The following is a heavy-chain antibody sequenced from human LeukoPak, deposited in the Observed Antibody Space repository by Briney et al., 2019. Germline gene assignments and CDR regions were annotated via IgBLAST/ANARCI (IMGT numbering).Heavy chain of an antibody. V-gene: IGHV4-59*08. J-gene: IGHJ4*02. Sequence: SETLSLTCTVSGGSISSYYWSWIRQPPGKGLEWIGYIYYSGSTNSNPSLKSRVTISVDTSKNQSSLKLSSVTAADTAVYYCARHGYLLGAFDYGGQGTLVSVS. CDR2: IYYSGST. CDR3: ARHGYLLGAFDY. CDR1: GGSISSYY. D-gene: IGHD2-2*03.